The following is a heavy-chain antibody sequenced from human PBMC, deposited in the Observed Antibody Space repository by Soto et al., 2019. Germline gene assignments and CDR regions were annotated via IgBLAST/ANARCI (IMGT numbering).Heavy chain of an antibody. CDR1: GFTFDDYS. J-gene: IGHJ5*02. CDR3: AKGAMTTVTSKWIGP. Sequence: GGSLRLSWAASGFTFDDYSMHWVRQAPGKGLEWISLISWNGITTYYADSVKGRFTISRDNSKNSLFLQMNGLRKEDSALYYCAKGAMTTVTSKWIGPWGQGTLVTVSS. V-gene: IGHV3-43*01. D-gene: IGHD4-17*01. CDR2: ISWNGITT.